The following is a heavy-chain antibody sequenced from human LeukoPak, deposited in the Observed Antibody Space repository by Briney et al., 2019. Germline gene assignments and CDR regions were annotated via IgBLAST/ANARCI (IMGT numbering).Heavy chain of an antibody. V-gene: IGHV3-23*01. Sequence: PGGSLRLSCAASGFTFSNYWMSWVRQAPGKGLEWVSAVSGSGDTTYYADSVKGRFTISRDNSRNTLYLQMNSLRAEDTAVYYCAKYPGYYFDSSGYYYPNWGQGILVTVSS. CDR1: GFTFSNYW. CDR2: VSGSGDTT. D-gene: IGHD3-22*01. CDR3: AKYPGYYFDSSGYYYPN. J-gene: IGHJ4*02.